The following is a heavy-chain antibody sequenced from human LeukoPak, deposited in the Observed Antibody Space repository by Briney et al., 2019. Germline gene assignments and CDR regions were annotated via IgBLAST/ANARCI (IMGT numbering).Heavy chain of an antibody. D-gene: IGHD5-18*01. V-gene: IGHV3-23*01. CDR1: GFSFSSCA. Sequence: PGGSLRLSCAASGFSFSSCAMNWVRQAPGKGLEWVSALGGSGSSTYYADSVKGRFTISRDNSKNTLYLQMNSLRAEDTAVYYCAKRSRGYNYGTLEDWGQGTLVTVSS. CDR3: AKRSRGYNYGTLED. CDR2: LGGSGSST. J-gene: IGHJ4*02.